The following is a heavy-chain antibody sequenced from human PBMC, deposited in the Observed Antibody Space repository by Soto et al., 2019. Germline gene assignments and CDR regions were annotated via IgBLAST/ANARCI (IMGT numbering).Heavy chain of an antibody. CDR2: INPNSGGT. D-gene: IGHD3-10*01. J-gene: IGHJ6*02. V-gene: IGHV1-2*02. CDR1: GYTFTGYY. Sequence: GASVKVSCKASGYTFTGYYMHWVRQAPGQGLEWMGWINPNSGGTNYAQKFQGRVTMTRDTSISTAYMELSRLRSDDTAVYYCARDGWGTMVRGAPYGMDVWGQGTTVTVSS. CDR3: ARDGWGTMVRGAPYGMDV.